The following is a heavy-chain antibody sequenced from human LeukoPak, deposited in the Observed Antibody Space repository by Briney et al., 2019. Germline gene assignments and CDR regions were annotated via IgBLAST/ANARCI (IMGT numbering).Heavy chain of an antibody. CDR2: ISPSGGST. J-gene: IGHJ5*02. CDR1: GYTFTSYY. Sequence: ASVKVSCKASGYTFTSYYMHWVRQAPGQGLEWMGIISPSGGSTSYAQKFQGRVTMTRDTSTSTVYMELSSLRSEDTAVYYCARGQYYYDSSGYYYPGWFDPWGQGTLVTVSS. D-gene: IGHD3-22*01. CDR3: ARGQYYYDSSGYYYPGWFDP. V-gene: IGHV1-46*01.